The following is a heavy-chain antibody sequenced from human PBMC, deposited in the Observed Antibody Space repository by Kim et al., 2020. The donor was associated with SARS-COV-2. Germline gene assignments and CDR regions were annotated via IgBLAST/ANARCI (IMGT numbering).Heavy chain of an antibody. Sequence: GGSLRLSCAASGFTFSSYAMHWVRQAPGKGLEWVAVISYDGSNKYYADSVKGRFTISRDNSKNTLYLQMNSLRAEDTAVYYCATDVTGSQWLVWLFDYWGQGTLVTVSS. CDR2: ISYDGSNK. V-gene: IGHV3-30*04. CDR3: ATDVTGSQWLVWLFDY. CDR1: GFTFSSYA. J-gene: IGHJ4*02. D-gene: IGHD6-19*01.